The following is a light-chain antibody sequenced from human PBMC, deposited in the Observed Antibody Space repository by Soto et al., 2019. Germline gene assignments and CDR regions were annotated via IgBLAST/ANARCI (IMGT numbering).Light chain of an antibody. CDR2: GAS. Sequence: EVMLTQSPGTLSLSPGARAALSCRASQSVSSNHLAWYQQAPGQAPRLLIYGASSRATGIPDRFSGSGSGTDFTLTISRLEPEDFAVYYCQQYGSSPITFGQGTRLEIK. CDR3: QQYGSSPIT. CDR1: QSVSSNH. J-gene: IGKJ5*01. V-gene: IGKV3-20*01.